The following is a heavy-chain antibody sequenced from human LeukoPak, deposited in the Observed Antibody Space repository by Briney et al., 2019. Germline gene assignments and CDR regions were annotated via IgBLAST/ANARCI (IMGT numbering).Heavy chain of an antibody. J-gene: IGHJ4*02. CDR3: SRDPRHNDY. CDR2: ISGSASDV. Sequence: GGSLRLSCAASGFTFSDSYMTWIRQAPGKGLELLSYISGSASDVNYIDSVRGRFTISRDNAKNSLYLHMNSLTVEDTAVYYCSRDPRHNDYWGQGTLVTVSS. V-gene: IGHV3-11*01. CDR1: GFTFSDSY.